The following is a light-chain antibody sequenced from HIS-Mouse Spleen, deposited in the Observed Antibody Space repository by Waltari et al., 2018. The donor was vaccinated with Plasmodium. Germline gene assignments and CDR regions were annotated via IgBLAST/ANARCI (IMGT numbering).Light chain of an antibody. CDR3: SSYAGSNNLV. J-gene: IGLJ2*01. CDR2: EVS. V-gene: IGLV2-8*01. Sequence: QSALTQPPSASGSPGQSVPIPCTGTRRAFGGEPYVSWSQQHPGKAPKLRIYEVSKRPSGVPDRFSGSKSGNTASLTVSGLQAEDEADYYCSSYAGSNNLVFGGGTKLTVL. CDR1: RRAFGGEPY.